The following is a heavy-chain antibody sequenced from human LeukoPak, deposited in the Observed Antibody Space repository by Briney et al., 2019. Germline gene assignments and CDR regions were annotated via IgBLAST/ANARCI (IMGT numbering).Heavy chain of an antibody. V-gene: IGHV3-30*18. CDR3: AKSGGTSSSGLGY. CDR1: GFTFSRYG. J-gene: IGHJ4*02. Sequence: GGSLRLSCAASGFTFSRYGMHWVRQAPGKGLEWVAVISYDGSNKYYADSVKGRFTISRDNSKNTLYLQMNSLRAEDTAVYYCAKSGGTSSSGLGYWGQGTLVTVSS. D-gene: IGHD6-13*01. CDR2: ISYDGSNK.